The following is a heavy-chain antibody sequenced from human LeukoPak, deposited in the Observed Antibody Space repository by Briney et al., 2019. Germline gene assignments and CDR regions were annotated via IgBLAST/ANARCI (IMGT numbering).Heavy chain of an antibody. CDR2: VYNSGT. D-gene: IGHD4-23*01. V-gene: IGHV4-59*01. J-gene: IGHJ4*02. Sequence: SETLSLICTVSGGSIRNFYWSWIRQTPGKGLEWIGYVYNSGTNYNPSLKSRVTISMDTSKNQFSLNLNSVTAADTAVYYCARDYGGKFDCWGQGTLGTVSS. CDR3: ARDYGGKFDC. CDR1: GGSIRNFY.